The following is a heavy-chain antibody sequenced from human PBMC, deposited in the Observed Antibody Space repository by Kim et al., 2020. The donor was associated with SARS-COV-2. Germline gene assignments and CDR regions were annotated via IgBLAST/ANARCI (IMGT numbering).Heavy chain of an antibody. Sequence: SETLSLTCTVSGGSISSSSYYWGWIRQPPGKGLEWIGSIYYSGSTYYNPSLKSRVTISVDTSKNQFSLKLSSVTAADTAVYYCASQYYYGSGSYYISVTYFDYWGQGTLVTVSS. D-gene: IGHD3-10*01. CDR2: IYYSGST. CDR1: GGSISSSSYY. J-gene: IGHJ4*02. V-gene: IGHV4-39*01. CDR3: ASQYYYGSGSYYISVTYFDY.